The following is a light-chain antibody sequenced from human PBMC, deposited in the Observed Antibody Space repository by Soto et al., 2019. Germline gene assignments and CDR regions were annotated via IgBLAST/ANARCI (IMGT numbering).Light chain of an antibody. J-gene: IGLJ2*01. CDR2: SNN. CDR3: SAWDESLNSEV. Sequence: QSVLTQPPSASGTPGQRVTISCSGSSSNIGSNYVYWYQQLPGTAPKLLIYSNNQRPSGVPDRFSGSKSDTSASLAISGLRSEDEADYYCSAWDESLNSEVFGGGTKLTVL. CDR1: SSNIGSNY. V-gene: IGLV1-47*02.